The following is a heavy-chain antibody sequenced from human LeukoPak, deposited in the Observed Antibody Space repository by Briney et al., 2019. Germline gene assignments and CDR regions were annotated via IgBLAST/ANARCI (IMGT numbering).Heavy chain of an antibody. CDR1: GFTFSSYW. Sequence: GGSLRLCCAASGFTFSSYWMHWVRQAPGKGLVWVSRINTDGGSTTYAGSVKGRFTIPRDNAKNTLYLQMNSLRAEDTAVYYCARALVAPYYFDYWGQGALVTVSS. CDR2: INTDGGST. J-gene: IGHJ4*02. V-gene: IGHV3-74*01. CDR3: ARALVAPYYFDY. D-gene: IGHD2-15*01.